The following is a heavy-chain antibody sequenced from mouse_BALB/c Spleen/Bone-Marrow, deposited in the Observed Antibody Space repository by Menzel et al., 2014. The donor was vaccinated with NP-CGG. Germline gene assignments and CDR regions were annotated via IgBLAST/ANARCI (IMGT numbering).Heavy chain of an antibody. Sequence: QVQLQQSGAELVKPGASVKLSCKASGYTFTSYCMYWVKQRPGQGLEWIGEINPSNGGTNFNEKFKSKATLTVDKSSSTAYMQLSSLASEDSAVYYCTRSDGYYVPHWYFDVWGAGTTVTVSS. CDR2: INPSNGGT. CDR1: GYTFTSYC. V-gene: IGHV1S81*02. J-gene: IGHJ1*01. CDR3: TRSDGYYVPHWYFDV. D-gene: IGHD2-3*01.